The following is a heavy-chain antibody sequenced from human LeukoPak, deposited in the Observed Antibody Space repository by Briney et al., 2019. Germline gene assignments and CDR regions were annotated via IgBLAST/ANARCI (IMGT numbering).Heavy chain of an antibody. CDR2: ISAYNGST. Sequence: RRASVKVSCKASGYTFTSYGICWVRQAPGQGLEWMGWISAYNGSTNYAQKLQGRVTMTTDTSTSTAYMEPRSLRSDDTAVYYCARDGITMVRGVINNWFDPWGQGTLVTVSS. CDR1: GYTFTSYG. V-gene: IGHV1-18*04. J-gene: IGHJ5*02. D-gene: IGHD3-10*01. CDR3: ARDGITMVRGVINNWFDP.